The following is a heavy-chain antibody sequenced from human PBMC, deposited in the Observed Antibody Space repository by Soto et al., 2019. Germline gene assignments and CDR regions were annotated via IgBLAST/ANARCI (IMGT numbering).Heavy chain of an antibody. CDR2: ISSSSDI. CDR1: GFTFNHYT. V-gene: IGHV3-21*01. CDR3: AREYTAWPLAYGLDV. J-gene: IGHJ6*02. Sequence: GGSLRLSCAASGFTFNHYTMHWVRQAPGKGLEWVSSISSSSDIYYADSVKGRFTISRDNAKNSVSLQMNSLRAEDTAVYYCAREYTAWPLAYGLDVWGQGTTVTVSS. D-gene: IGHD2-2*02.